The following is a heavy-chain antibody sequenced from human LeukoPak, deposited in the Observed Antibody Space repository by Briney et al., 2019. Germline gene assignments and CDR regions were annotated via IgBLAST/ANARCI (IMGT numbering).Heavy chain of an antibody. CDR3: ARDYDSYSPNWFDP. CDR2: INPNSGGT. V-gene: IGHV1-2*02. CDR1: VYTFTGYY. Sequence: ASVKVSCKASVYTFTGYYMHWVRQAPGQGLEWMGWINPNSGGTNYAQKFQGRVTMTRDTSISTAYMELSRLRSDDTAVYYCARDYDSYSPNWFDPWGQGTLVTVSS. D-gene: IGHD2-15*01. J-gene: IGHJ5*02.